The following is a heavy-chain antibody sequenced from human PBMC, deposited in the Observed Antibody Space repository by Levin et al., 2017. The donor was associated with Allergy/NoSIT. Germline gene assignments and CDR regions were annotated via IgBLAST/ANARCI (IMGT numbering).Heavy chain of an antibody. CDR2: IYPGDSDT. D-gene: IGHD5-12*01. Sequence: GESLKISCKGSGYSFTSYWIGWVRQMPGKGLEWMGIIYPGDSDTRYSPSFQGQVTISADKSISTAYLQWSSLKASDTAMYYCARLSVDSGYDYAFDIWGQGTMVTVSS. J-gene: IGHJ3*02. CDR1: GYSFTSYW. V-gene: IGHV5-51*01. CDR3: ARLSVDSGYDYAFDI.